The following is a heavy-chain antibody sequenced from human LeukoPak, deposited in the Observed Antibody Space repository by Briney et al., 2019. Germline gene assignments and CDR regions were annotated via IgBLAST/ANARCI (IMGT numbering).Heavy chain of an antibody. D-gene: IGHD3-3*01. Sequence: ASVKVSCKASGYSFPNYGINWVRQAPGQGLEWMGWISTYNHNTKYAQKFQGRVSMTTDTSTNTAYMELRSLRSDDTAVYYCARGSGGEALGTKDFYQNPGRKYYYFSGMDAWGRGTTVTVSS. J-gene: IGHJ6*02. CDR1: GYSFPNYG. V-gene: IGHV1-18*04. CDR2: ISTYNHNT. CDR3: ARGSGGEALGTKDFYQNPGRKYYYFSGMDA.